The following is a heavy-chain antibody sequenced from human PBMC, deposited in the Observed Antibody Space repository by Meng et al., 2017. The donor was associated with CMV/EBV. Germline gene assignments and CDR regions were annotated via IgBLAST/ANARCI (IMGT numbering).Heavy chain of an antibody. V-gene: IGHV1-46*01. CDR3: ARMFAASSGWLDP. J-gene: IGHJ5*02. D-gene: IGHD6-6*01. CDR2: INPSGGST. Sequence: ASVKVSCKASGYTFTSYYMHWVRQAPGQGLEWMGIINPSGGSTSYAQKFQGRVTLTRDTSTSTFYMELSSLVSEDTAVYYCARMFAASSGWLDPWGQGTLVTVSS. CDR1: GYTFTSYY.